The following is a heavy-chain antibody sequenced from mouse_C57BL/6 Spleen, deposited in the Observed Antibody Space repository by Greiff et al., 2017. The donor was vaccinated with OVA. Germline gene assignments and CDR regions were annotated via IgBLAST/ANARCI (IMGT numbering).Heavy chain of an antibody. Sequence: EVQGVESGGGLVKPGGSLKLSCAASGFTFSDYGMHWVRQAPEKGLEWVAYISSGSSTIYYADTVKGRFTISRDNAKNNLFMQMTSLRSEDKAVYYCARDDYDYWGQGTTLTVSS. V-gene: IGHV5-17*01. CDR2: ISSGSSTI. J-gene: IGHJ2*01. CDR1: GFTFSDYG. D-gene: IGHD2-4*01. CDR3: ARDDYDY.